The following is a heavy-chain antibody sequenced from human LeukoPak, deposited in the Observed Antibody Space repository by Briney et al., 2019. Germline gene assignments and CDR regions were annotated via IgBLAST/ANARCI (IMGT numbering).Heavy chain of an antibody. CDR1: GGTFSSYA. CDR3: ARDSAIAAAASEY. V-gene: IGHV1-69*04. D-gene: IGHD6-13*01. J-gene: IGHJ4*02. Sequence: GASVKVSCKASGGTFSSYAISWVRQAPGQGLEWMGRIIPILGTANYAQKFQGRVMITADKSTSTAYMELSSLRSEDTAVYYCARDSAIAAAASEYWGQGTLVTVSS. CDR2: IIPILGTA.